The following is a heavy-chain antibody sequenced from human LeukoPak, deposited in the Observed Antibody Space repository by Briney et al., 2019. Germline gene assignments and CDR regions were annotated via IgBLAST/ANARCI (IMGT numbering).Heavy chain of an antibody. Sequence: SQTLSLTCAISGESVSSNNAAWSWIRQSPSRGLEWLGRTYYRSKWYNEYAVSEKGRISIRPDTSKNQFSLQLNSVTPEDTAVYYCARVGGMFAYGMDVWGQGTTVTVSS. D-gene: IGHD3-10*02. J-gene: IGHJ6*02. CDR1: GESVSSNNAA. V-gene: IGHV6-1*01. CDR3: ARVGGMFAYGMDV. CDR2: TYYRSKWYN.